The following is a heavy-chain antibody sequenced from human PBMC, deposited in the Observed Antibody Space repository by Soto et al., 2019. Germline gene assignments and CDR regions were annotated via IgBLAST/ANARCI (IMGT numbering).Heavy chain of an antibody. CDR3: ARDRDYGGNSGFDY. J-gene: IGHJ4*02. CDR1: GFTFSSHA. V-gene: IGHV3-30-3*01. CDR2: ISYDGSNK. D-gene: IGHD4-17*01. Sequence: PGGSLRLSCAASGFTFSSHAMHWVRQAPGKGLEWVAVISYDGSNKYYADSVKGRFTISRDNSKNTLYLQMNSLRAEDTAVYYCARDRDYGGNSGFDYWGQGTLVTVSS.